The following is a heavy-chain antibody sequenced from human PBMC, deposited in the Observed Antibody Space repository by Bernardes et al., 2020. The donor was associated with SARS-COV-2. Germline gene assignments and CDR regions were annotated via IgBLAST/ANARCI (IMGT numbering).Heavy chain of an antibody. CDR3: ATELQYDDIY. V-gene: IGHV3-53*01. CDR2: ISAIRNT. D-gene: IGHD4-4*01. Sequence: GGSLRLSCAASGFTVSSNYMSWVRQAPGRGLEWVSTISAIRNTHYADPVNGRFIISRDDAKNALYLQMDSLRADDTATYYCATELQYDDIYWGQGALVTVSS. CDR1: GFTVSSNY. J-gene: IGHJ4*02.